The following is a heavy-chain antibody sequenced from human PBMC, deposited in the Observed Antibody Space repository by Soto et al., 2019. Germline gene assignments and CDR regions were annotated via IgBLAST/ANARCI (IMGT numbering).Heavy chain of an antibody. CDR3: ARASGVWFGELTY. CDR1: GFTVSRNY. Sequence: GGSLRLSCAASGFTVSRNYMSWVRQAPGKGLEWVSVIYSGGSTYYAYSVKGRFTISRDNSKNKLYLQMNSLRAEDTAGYYCARASGVWFGELTYWGQGTLVTVSS. D-gene: IGHD3-10*01. V-gene: IGHV3-53*01. J-gene: IGHJ4*02. CDR2: IYSGGST.